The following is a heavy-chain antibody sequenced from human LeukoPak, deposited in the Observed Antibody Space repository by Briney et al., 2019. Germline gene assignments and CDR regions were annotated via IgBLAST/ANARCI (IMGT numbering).Heavy chain of an antibody. D-gene: IGHD3-22*01. CDR2: IRYDGSNK. CDR3: AKDIEGRRYYYDSSGYSLDY. CDR1: GFTFSSNG. V-gene: IGHV3-30*02. J-gene: IGHJ4*02. Sequence: PAGSLRLSCEAPGFTFSSNGMHWVRQAQGKGLEWVAFIRYDGSNKYYADSVKGRFTISRDNAKNSLYLQMNSLRAEDTALYYCAKDIEGRRYYYDSSGYSLDYWGQGTLVTVSS.